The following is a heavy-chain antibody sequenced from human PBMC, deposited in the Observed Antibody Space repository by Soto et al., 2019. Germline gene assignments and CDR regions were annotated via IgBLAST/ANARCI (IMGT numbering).Heavy chain of an antibody. CDR2: MNPNSGNT. Sequence: GASVKVSCKASGYTFTGYDINWVRQATGQGLEWMGWMNPNSGNTGYAQKFQGRVTMTRNTSISTAYMELSSLRSEDTAVYYCARGGYCSSTSCYSHEFDYWGQGTLVTVSS. CDR3: ARGGYCSSTSCYSHEFDY. D-gene: IGHD2-2*02. V-gene: IGHV1-8*01. J-gene: IGHJ4*02. CDR1: GYTFTGYD.